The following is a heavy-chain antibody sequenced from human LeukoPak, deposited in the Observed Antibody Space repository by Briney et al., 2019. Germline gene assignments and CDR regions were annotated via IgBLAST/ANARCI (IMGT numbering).Heavy chain of an antibody. CDR2: IYYSGST. CDR1: GGSISSYY. V-gene: IGHV4-59*01. CDR3: ARAADGSGSYGY. J-gene: IGHJ4*02. D-gene: IGHD3-10*01. Sequence: SETLSLTCTVSGGSISSYYWSWIRQPPGKGLEWIGYIYYSGSTNYNPSLKSRVTISVDASKNQFSLKLSSVTAADTAVYYCARAADGSGSYGYWGQGTLVTVSS.